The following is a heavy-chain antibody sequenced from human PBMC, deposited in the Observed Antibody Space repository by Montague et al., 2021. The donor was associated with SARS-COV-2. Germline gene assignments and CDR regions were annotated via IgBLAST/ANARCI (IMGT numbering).Heavy chain of an antibody. CDR3: ATGSFDY. V-gene: IGHV3-7*03. CDR1: GFTFSRYW. CDR2: IKEDGSEK. J-gene: IGHJ4*02. D-gene: IGHD2-15*01. Sequence: SLSLSLSASGFTFSRYWVSWVRQAPGKGLEWVANIKEDGSEKDYVDSVRGRFTISRDNAKNSLYLQLNSLRAEDTAVYYCATGSFDYWGQGTLVTVSS.